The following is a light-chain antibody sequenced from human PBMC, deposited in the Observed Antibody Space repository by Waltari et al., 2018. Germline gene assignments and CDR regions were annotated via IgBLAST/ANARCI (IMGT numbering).Light chain of an antibody. Sequence: EIVLTKSPGTLSLSPGERATLSCRASQTVSSSYLAWYQQKPGQAPRLLIFGASSRATGIPDRFSGSGSETDFTLTISRLEPEDFAVYYCQQYGSSPLYTFGQGTKLEIK. V-gene: IGKV3-20*01. J-gene: IGKJ2*01. CDR1: QTVSSSY. CDR2: GAS. CDR3: QQYGSSPLYT.